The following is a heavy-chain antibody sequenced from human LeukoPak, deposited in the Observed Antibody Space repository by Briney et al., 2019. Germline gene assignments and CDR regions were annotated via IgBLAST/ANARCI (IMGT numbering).Heavy chain of an antibody. Sequence: ASVKVSCKASGYTFTGYYMHWVRQAPGQGLEWMGRINPNSGGTNYAQKFQGRVTMTRDTSISTAYMELSRLRSDDTAVYYCARDRDYYGSGSYYNVVDYWGPGTLVTVSS. V-gene: IGHV1-2*06. CDR1: GYTFTGYY. D-gene: IGHD3-10*01. CDR2: INPNSGGT. CDR3: ARDRDYYGSGSYYNVVDY. J-gene: IGHJ4*02.